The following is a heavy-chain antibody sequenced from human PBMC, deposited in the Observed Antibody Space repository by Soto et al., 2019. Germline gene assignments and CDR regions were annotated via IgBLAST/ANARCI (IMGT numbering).Heavy chain of an antibody. D-gene: IGHD4-4*01. CDR3: ARDKSTMEGYNKFAS. CDR2: IYHSGST. Sequence: SETLSLTCSVSVYSIRSSKWWIWVRQSPGRGLDWIGDIYHSGSTNYNQSLKSRLTMSVDKSKNEFSMKLVSVTAADTAIYFCARDKSTMEGYNKFASWGPGTMVTVSS. V-gene: IGHV4-4*02. CDR1: VYSIRSSKW. J-gene: IGHJ1*01.